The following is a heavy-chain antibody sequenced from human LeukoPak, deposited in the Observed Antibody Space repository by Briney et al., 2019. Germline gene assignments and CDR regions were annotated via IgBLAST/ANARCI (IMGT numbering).Heavy chain of an antibody. Sequence: SETLSLTCAVYGGSFSDYYWSWIRQPPGKGLEWIGEINHSGSTNYNPSLKSRVTISVDTSKNQFSLKLSSVTAADTAVYYCARRKVGAPRYFDYWGQGTLVTVSS. V-gene: IGHV4-34*01. J-gene: IGHJ4*02. CDR3: ARRKVGAPRYFDY. CDR2: INHSGST. CDR1: GGSFSDYY. D-gene: IGHD1-26*01.